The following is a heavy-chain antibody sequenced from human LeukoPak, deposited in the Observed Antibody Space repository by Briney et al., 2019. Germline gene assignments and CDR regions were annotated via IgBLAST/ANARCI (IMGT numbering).Heavy chain of an antibody. V-gene: IGHV4-34*01. CDR2: INHRGST. CDR3: ARIRHSSGWAFDY. CDR1: GGSISSYY. D-gene: IGHD6-19*01. J-gene: IGHJ4*01. Sequence: SETLSLTCTVSGGSISSYYWSWIRQPPGKGLEWIGEINHRGSTNYNPSLESRVTISVDTSKKQFSLKVNSVTVADAAVYYCARIRHSSGWAFDYWGHGTLVTVSS.